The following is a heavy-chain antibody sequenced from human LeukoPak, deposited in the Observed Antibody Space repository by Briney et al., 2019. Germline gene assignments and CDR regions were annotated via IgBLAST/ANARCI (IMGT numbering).Heavy chain of an antibody. Sequence: GGSLRLSCAASGFAFSTYTMNWVRQAPGKGLEWVSSISGKSDYTYYVDSVKGRFTVSRDNAKNSLFLQMNSLRAEDTAVYYCESQRIGATDYWGQGTLVTVSS. V-gene: IGHV3-21*01. CDR1: GFAFSTYT. D-gene: IGHD3-3*01. CDR3: ESQRIGATDY. J-gene: IGHJ4*02. CDR2: ISGKSDYT.